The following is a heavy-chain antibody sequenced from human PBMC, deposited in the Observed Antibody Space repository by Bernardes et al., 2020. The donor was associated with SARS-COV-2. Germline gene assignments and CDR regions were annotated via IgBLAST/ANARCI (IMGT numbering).Heavy chain of an antibody. V-gene: IGHV4-59*01. CDR1: GGSISPYY. CDR3: ARENTYYYYMDV. Sequence: SESLSLTCTVSGGSISPYYWSWTRQPPGKGLEWIGYIYSSGTTKYNPSLKSRVTISVDTSKNHFSLKLNSVTAADTAVYYCARENTYYYYMDVWGKGTTVTVSS. CDR2: IYSSGTT. J-gene: IGHJ6*03.